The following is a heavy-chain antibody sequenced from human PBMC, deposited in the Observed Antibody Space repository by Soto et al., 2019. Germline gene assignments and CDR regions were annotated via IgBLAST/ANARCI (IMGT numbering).Heavy chain of an antibody. CDR2: ISGSGGST. J-gene: IGHJ5*02. CDR3: AKDSSGYYYEVNWFDP. Sequence: EVQLLESGGGLVQPGGSLRLSCAASGFTFSSYAMSWVRQAPGKGLESVSAISGSGGSTYYADSVKGRFTISRDNSKNTLYLQMNSLRAEDTAVYYCAKDSSGYYYEVNWFDPWGQGTLVTVSS. V-gene: IGHV3-23*01. CDR1: GFTFSSYA. D-gene: IGHD3-22*01.